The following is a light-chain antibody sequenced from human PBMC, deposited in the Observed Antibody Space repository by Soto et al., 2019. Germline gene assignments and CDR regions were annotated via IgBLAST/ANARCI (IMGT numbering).Light chain of an antibody. CDR1: QSVSSN. CDR3: QQYNNWPPLT. J-gene: IGKJ4*01. CDR2: GAS. Sequence: EIVMTQSPATLSVSPGEGATLSCRASQSVSSNLAWYQQKPGQAPRLLIYGASTRATGIPARFSGGGSGTEFTLTISGLQSEDFAVYYCQQYNNWPPLTFGGGTKVDIK. V-gene: IGKV3D-15*01.